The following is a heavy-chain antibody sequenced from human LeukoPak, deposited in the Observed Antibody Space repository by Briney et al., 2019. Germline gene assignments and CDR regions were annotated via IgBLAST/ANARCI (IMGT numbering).Heavy chain of an antibody. CDR3: AKCSGSYWSYFDY. D-gene: IGHD1-26*01. J-gene: IGHJ4*02. CDR1: GFTFRKHY. CDR2: IGASGSTR. V-gene: IGHV3-11*01. Sequence: GGSLRLSCAASGFTFRKHYMSWIRQAPGRGPEWVAYIGASGSTRYYRDSVNGRFTISRDNAKNSLHLQMNSLRAEDTAVYYCAKCSGSYWSYFDYWGQGTLVTVSS.